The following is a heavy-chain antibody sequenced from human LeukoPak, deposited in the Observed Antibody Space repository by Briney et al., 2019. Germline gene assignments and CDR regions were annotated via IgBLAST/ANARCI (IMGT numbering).Heavy chain of an antibody. D-gene: IGHD2-8*02. Sequence: GASVKVSCKASGDTFTNYYMHWVRQAPGQGLEWMGLINPTGTGTNYAQKFRGRVTLTRDTSTTTVYMELSSLRSEDTAVYYCAREESGGYFDYWGQGTPVTASS. J-gene: IGHJ4*02. CDR3: AREESGGYFDY. V-gene: IGHV1-46*01. CDR1: GDTFTNYY. CDR2: INPTGTGT.